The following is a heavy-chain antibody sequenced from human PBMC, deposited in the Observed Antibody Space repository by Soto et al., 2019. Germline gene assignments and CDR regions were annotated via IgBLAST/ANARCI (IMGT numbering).Heavy chain of an antibody. D-gene: IGHD3-10*02. V-gene: IGHV3-53*01. CDR1: GFTVSSNY. CDR2: IYSGGST. J-gene: IGHJ6*02. CDR3: ASQNPVRAVVYYYYGMDV. Sequence: PGGSLRLSCAASGFTVSSNYMSWVRQAPGKGLEWVSVIYSGGSTYYADSVKGRFTISRDNSKNTLYLQMNSLRAEDTAVYYYASQNPVRAVVYYYYGMDVWGQGTTVTVSS.